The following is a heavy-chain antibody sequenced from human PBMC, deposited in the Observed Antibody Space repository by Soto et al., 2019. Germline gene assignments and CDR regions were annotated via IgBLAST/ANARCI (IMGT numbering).Heavy chain of an antibody. V-gene: IGHV4-59*01. CDR2: IYYSGST. D-gene: IGHD3-16*01. Sequence: PSETLSLTCTVSGGSISSYYWSWIRQPPGKGLEWIGYIYYSGSTNYNPSLKSRVTISVDTSKNQFSLKLSSVTAADTAVYYCARDTVGGLRGGWFDPWGQGTLVTVSS. CDR3: ARDTVGGLRGGWFDP. CDR1: GGSISSYY. J-gene: IGHJ5*02.